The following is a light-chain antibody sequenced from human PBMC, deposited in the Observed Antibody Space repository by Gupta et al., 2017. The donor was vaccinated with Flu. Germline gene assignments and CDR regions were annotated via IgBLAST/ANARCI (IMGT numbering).Light chain of an antibody. Sequence: QLVMTQSPSASASLGASVKLTCSLSSGHSTYPIAWHQQQPETGPRYLVKVNSDGSHSKGDGIHDRFSGSSSGAERYLSISRLQSEDEAVYYCQTWGTGIHWVFGGGTTLTVL. CDR3: QTWGTGIHWV. CDR2: VNSDGSH. V-gene: IGLV4-69*02. J-gene: IGLJ3*02. CDR1: SGHSTYP.